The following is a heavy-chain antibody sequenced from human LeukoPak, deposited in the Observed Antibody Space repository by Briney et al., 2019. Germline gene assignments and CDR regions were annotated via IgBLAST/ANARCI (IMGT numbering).Heavy chain of an antibody. CDR2: IYYSGST. CDR3: AREKRYSSGWYVPDYYYYYMDV. D-gene: IGHD6-19*01. J-gene: IGHJ6*03. Sequence: SETLSLTCTVSGGSISSSSYYWGWIRQPPGKGLEWIGSIYYSGSTYYNPSLKSRVTISVDTSKNQFSLKLSSVTAADTAVYYCAREKRYSSGWYVPDYYYYYMDVWGKGTTVTISS. CDR1: GGSISSSSYY. V-gene: IGHV4-39*07.